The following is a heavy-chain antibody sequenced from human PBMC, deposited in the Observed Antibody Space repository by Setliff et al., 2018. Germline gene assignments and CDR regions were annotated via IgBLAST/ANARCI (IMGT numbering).Heavy chain of an antibody. J-gene: IGHJ5*02. CDR1: GYTFSSYA. Sequence: ASVKVSCKASGYTFSSYAMNWVRQAPGQGLEWMGRIDTITGNPTYAQGFTGRFVFSLDTSVSTAYLQISSLKPEDTAVYSCARDLGYCSRTSCHGDWFDPLGQGTLVTVSS. V-gene: IGHV7-4-1*02. CDR3: ARDLGYCSRTSCHGDWFDP. D-gene: IGHD2-2*01. CDR2: IDTITGNP.